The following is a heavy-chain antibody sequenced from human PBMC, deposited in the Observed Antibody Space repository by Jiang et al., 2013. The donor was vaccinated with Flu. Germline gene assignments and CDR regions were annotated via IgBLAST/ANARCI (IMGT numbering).Heavy chain of an antibody. CDR2: IYYSGST. V-gene: IGHV4-39*01. CDR3: ARRRSGSPRDAFDI. Sequence: PGLVKPSETLSLTCTVSGGSISSSSYYWGWIRQPPGKGLEWIGSIYYSGSTYXNPSLKSRVTISVDTSKNQFSLKLSSVTAADTAVYYCARRRSGSPRDAFDIWGQGTMVTVSS. D-gene: IGHD1-26*01. J-gene: IGHJ3*02. CDR1: GGSISSSSYY.